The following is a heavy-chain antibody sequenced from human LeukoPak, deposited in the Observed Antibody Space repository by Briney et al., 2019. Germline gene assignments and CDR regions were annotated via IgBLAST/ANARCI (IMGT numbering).Heavy chain of an antibody. CDR1: GFTFSSYS. J-gene: IGHJ4*02. D-gene: IGHD3-22*01. CDR3: ARDTVETYYYDSSGYLFDY. V-gene: IGHV3-21*01. Sequence: GGSLRLSCAASGFTFSSYSMNWVRQAPGKGLGWVSSISSSSSYIYYADSVKGRFTISRDNAKNSLYLQMNSLRAEDTAVYYCARDTVETYYYDSSGYLFDYWGQGTLVTVSS. CDR2: ISSSSSYI.